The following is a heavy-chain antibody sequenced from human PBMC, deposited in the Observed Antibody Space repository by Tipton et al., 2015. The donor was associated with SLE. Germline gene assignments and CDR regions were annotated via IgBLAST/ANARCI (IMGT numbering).Heavy chain of an antibody. Sequence: TLSLTCTVSGGSVSSGNYHWSWIRQPPGKGLEWIGTIHYSGTTYYNPSLRSRVTISVDTSKNQFSLKLSSVTAADTAVYYCARLPTGFPNWFDPWGQGTLVTVSS. D-gene: IGHD4-17*01. V-gene: IGHV4-39*01. CDR3: ARLPTGFPNWFDP. J-gene: IGHJ5*02. CDR1: GGSVSSGNYH. CDR2: IHYSGTT.